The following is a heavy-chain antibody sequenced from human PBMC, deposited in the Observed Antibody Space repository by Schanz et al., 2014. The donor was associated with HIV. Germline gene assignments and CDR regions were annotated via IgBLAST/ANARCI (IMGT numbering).Heavy chain of an antibody. CDR1: GYTFTRHF. CDR2: INPIDGMT. J-gene: IGHJ4*02. CDR3: ARAPYTSGWYGVDY. D-gene: IGHD6-19*01. V-gene: IGHV1-46*01. Sequence: QVQLVQSGAEVKKPGASVNLSCKASGYTFTRHFIHWLRQAPGQGPEWMGIINPIDGMTSYAQKLPGRVTLTRETSTSTVYMDLRSLRSEDTAVYYCARAPYTSGWYGVDYWGQGTLVTVSS.